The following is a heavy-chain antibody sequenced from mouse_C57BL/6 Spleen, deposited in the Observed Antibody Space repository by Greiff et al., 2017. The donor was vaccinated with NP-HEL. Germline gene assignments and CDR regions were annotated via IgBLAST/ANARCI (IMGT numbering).Heavy chain of an antibody. V-gene: IGHV5-15*04. Sequence: EVKLVESGGGLVQPGGSLKLSCAASGFTFSDYGMAWVRQAPRKGPEWVAFISNLAYSIYYADTVTGRFTISRENAKNTLYLEMSSLRSEDTAMYYCARDYGSLDYWGQGTTLTVSS. CDR3: ARDYGSLDY. CDR2: ISNLAYSI. D-gene: IGHD1-1*01. CDR1: GFTFSDYG. J-gene: IGHJ2*01.